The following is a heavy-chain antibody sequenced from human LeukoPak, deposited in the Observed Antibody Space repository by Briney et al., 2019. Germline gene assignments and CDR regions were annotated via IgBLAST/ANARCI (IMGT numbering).Heavy chain of an antibody. J-gene: IGHJ4*02. Sequence: PSETLSLTCTVSGGSISSYYWSWIRQPPGKGLEWIGYIYYSGSTNYNPSLKSRVTISVDTSRNQFSLKLSSVTAADTAVYYCVRGAGGAAAGPIDYWGQGTLVTVSS. CDR3: VRGAGGAAAGPIDY. V-gene: IGHV4-59*01. CDR1: GGSISSYY. CDR2: IYYSGST. D-gene: IGHD6-13*01.